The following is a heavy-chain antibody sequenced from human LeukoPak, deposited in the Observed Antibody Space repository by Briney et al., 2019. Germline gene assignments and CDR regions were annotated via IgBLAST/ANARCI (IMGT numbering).Heavy chain of an antibody. Sequence: SETLSLTCTVSGGSISSYYWSWIRQPPGKGLEWIGYIYYSGSTNYNPSLKSGVTISVDTSKNQFSLKLSSVTAADTAVCYCARGVVGATGGVFDYWGQGTLVTVSS. V-gene: IGHV4-59*01. CDR3: ARGVVGATGGVFDY. CDR1: GGSISSYY. J-gene: IGHJ4*02. CDR2: IYYSGST. D-gene: IGHD1-26*01.